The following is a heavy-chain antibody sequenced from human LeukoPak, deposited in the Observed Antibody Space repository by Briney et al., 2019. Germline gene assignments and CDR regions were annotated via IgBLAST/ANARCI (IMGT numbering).Heavy chain of an antibody. V-gene: IGHV1-8*01. Sequence: ASVKVSCKASGYTFANCDINWERQASRQGLEWMGWMNPHSGNTGYAQNFQGRVTMTRNTSISTAYMELRSLRSEDTAVYYCARLSSHYGDYKVDPWGQGTLVTVSS. J-gene: IGHJ5*02. CDR1: GYTFANCD. CDR2: MNPHSGNT. D-gene: IGHD4-17*01. CDR3: ARLSSHYGDYKVDP.